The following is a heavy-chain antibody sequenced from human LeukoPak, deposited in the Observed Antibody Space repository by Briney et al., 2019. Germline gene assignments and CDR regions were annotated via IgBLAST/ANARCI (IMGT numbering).Heavy chain of an antibody. V-gene: IGHV4-59*11. D-gene: IGHD3-10*01. J-gene: IGHJ5*02. CDR3: ARGRILWFGELSSKKYNWFDP. Sequence: SETLSLTCTVSGGSISSHYWSWIRQPPGKGLEWIGYIYYSGSTNYNPSLKSRVTISVDTSKNQFSLKLSSVTAADTAVYYCARGRILWFGELSSKKYNWFDPWGQGTLVTVSS. CDR2: IYYSGST. CDR1: GGSISSHY.